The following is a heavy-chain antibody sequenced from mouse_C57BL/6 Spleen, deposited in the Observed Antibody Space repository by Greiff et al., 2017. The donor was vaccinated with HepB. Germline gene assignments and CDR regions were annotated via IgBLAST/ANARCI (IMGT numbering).Heavy chain of an antibody. V-gene: IGHV2-2*01. CDR1: GFSLTSYG. CDR2: IWSGGST. Sequence: QVQLKESGPGLVQPSQSLSITCTVSGFSLTSYGVHWVRQSPGKGLEWLGVIWSGGSTDYNAAFISRLSISKDNSKSQVFFKMNSLQADDTAIYYCARSYDSLYYYAMDYWGQGTSVTVS. J-gene: IGHJ4*01. D-gene: IGHD2-4*01. CDR3: ARSYDSLYYYAMDY.